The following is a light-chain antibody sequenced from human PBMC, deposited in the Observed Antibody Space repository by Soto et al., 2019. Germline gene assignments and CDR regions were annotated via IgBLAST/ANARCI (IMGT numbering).Light chain of an antibody. CDR2: EVS. Sequence: QSALTQPASVSGSPGQSITISCTGTSSDVGSYNLVSWYQQHPGKAPKLMIYEVSKRPSGVSNRFSGSKSGNTASLTISVLQAEDEADYYCCSYAGSSTFDVVFGGGTKVTVL. CDR3: CSYAGSSTFDVV. CDR1: SSDVGSYNL. J-gene: IGLJ2*01. V-gene: IGLV2-23*02.